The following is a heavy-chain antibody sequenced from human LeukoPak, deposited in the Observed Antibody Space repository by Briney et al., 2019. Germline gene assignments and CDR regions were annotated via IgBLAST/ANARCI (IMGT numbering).Heavy chain of an antibody. J-gene: IGHJ4*02. Sequence: GASVKVSCKASGYTFTSYGISWVRQAPGQGLEWMEGIIPIFGTANYAQKFQGRVTITADESTSTAYMELSSLRSEDTAVYYCARHPDYWGQGTLVTVSS. CDR2: IIPIFGTA. V-gene: IGHV1-69*13. CDR1: GYTFTSYG. CDR3: ARHPDY.